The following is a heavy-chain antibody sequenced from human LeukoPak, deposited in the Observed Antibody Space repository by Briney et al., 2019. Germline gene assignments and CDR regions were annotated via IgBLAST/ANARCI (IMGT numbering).Heavy chain of an antibody. D-gene: IGHD3/OR15-3a*01. J-gene: IGHJ2*01. CDR2: IYYSGST. CDR1: GGSISSSSYY. V-gene: IGHV4-39*01. Sequence: SETLSLTCTVSGGSISSSSYYWGWIRQPPGKGLEWIGSIYYSGSTYYNPSLKSRVTISVDTSKNQFSLKLSSVTAADTAVYYCARHEVWTGAEGYWYFDLWGRGTLVTVSS. CDR3: ARHEVWTGAEGYWYFDL.